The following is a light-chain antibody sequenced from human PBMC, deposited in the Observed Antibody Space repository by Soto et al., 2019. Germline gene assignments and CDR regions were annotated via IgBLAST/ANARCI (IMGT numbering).Light chain of an antibody. CDR3: PQPRYWPQR. CDR2: DAS. J-gene: IGKJ1*01. CDR1: QSVSSY. Sequence: ENGLKMSLGTLSLYPRERATLSCMASQSVSSYLAWYQQKPGQAPRLLIYDASNRATGIPARFSGSGSGTDFTLTISSLEPEDFAVYYCPQPRYWPQRFGQGA. V-gene: IGKV3-11*01.